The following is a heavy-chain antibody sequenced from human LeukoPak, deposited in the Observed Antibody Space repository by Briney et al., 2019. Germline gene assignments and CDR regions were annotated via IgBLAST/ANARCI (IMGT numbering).Heavy chain of an antibody. CDR2: INPDSGGT. CDR3: ARSRTIFGVVIKDAFDI. CDR1: GYTFTGYY. V-gene: IGHV1-2*02. J-gene: IGHJ3*02. Sequence: VASVKVSCKASGYTFTGYYMQWLRQAPGQGLEWMGWINPDSGGTNYAQKFQGRVTMTRDTSISTAYMELTSLRSDDSAVYYCARSRTIFGVVIKDAFDIWGQGTMVTVSS. D-gene: IGHD3-3*01.